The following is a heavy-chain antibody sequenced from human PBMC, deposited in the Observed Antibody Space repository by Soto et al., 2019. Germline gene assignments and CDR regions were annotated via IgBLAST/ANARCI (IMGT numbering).Heavy chain of an antibody. J-gene: IGHJ4*02. V-gene: IGHV1-18*04. CDR1: GYNFMPYG. CDR2: ISPWKGNT. D-gene: IGHD2-15*01. CDR3: ARDLAPSGSYSTNY. Sequence: GASVKVSCKASGYNFMPYGVNWVRQAPGQGLEWMGWISPWKGNTNYAQSFQGRVTMTTDTSTSTAYMELRSLTSDDTAVYYCARDLAPSGSYSTNYWGPVTMIAVSS.